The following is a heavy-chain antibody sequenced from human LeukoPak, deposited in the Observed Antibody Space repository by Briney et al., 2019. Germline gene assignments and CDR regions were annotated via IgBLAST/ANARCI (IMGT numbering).Heavy chain of an antibody. CDR2: INPSGGST. D-gene: IGHD3-16*02. V-gene: IGHV1-46*01. CDR3: ARGGDTFGGVIVTPFDY. CDR1: GYTFTSYY. J-gene: IGHJ4*02. Sequence: ASVKVSCKASGYTFTSYYMHWVRQAPGQGLEWMGIINPSGGSTSYAQKFQGRATVTRDTSTSTVYMELSSLRSEDTAVYYCARGGDTFGGVIVTPFDYWGQGTLVTVSS.